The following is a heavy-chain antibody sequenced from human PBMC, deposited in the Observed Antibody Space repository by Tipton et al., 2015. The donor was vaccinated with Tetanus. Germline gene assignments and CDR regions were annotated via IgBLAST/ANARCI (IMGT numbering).Heavy chain of an antibody. CDR2: IYHSGTT. V-gene: IGHV4-4*02. Sequence: SLRLSCAVSGGSIRSSNWWSWVRQTPGKGLEWIGEIYHSGTTNYNPSLKSRVTMSVDNSKNQFSLKLNSVTAADTAVYYCARAGMVTDDRSKFDSWGQGSLVSVSS. D-gene: IGHD2-21*02. J-gene: IGHJ4*02. CDR3: ARAGMVTDDRSKFDS. CDR1: GGSIRSSNW.